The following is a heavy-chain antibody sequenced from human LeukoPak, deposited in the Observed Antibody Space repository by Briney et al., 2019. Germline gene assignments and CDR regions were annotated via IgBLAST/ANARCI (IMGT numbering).Heavy chain of an antibody. V-gene: IGHV3-74*01. J-gene: IGHJ4*02. CDR2: IRSDGTST. Sequence: GGSLRLSCEASGFSISSYWMHWVRQAPGEGPVWVSLIRSDGTSTSYADSVKGRFTISRDSAKNTLYLQMNSLRAEDTAVYYCARDLGSGTPLDCRGQGTLVTVSS. D-gene: IGHD1-7*01. CDR1: GFSISSYW. CDR3: ARDLGSGTPLDC.